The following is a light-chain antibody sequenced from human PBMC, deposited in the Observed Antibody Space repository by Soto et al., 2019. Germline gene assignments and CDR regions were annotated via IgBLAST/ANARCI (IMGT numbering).Light chain of an antibody. CDR2: DVT. J-gene: IGLJ1*01. CDR3: CSFAGSYSYV. CDR1: SSDVGRYDY. V-gene: IGLV2-11*01. Sequence: QSVLTQPRSVSAYPGQSVTISCTGTSSDVGRYDYVSWYQQHPGKAPKLIVYDVTERPSGVPDRFSGSKSGNTASLTIPGLQAEEEADYSCCSFAGSYSYVFGTGTKVTVL.